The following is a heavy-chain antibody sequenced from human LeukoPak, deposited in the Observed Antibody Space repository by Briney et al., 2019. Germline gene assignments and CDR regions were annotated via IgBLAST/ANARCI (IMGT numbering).Heavy chain of an antibody. Sequence: GGSLRLSCAASGFTFSSYGMHWVGQAPGKGLEWVAVISYDGSNKYYADSVKGRFTISRDNSKNTLYLQMNSLRAEDTAVYYCAKDRRYQLLYWFDPWGQGTLVTVSS. D-gene: IGHD2-2*01. CDR2: ISYDGSNK. V-gene: IGHV3-30*18. J-gene: IGHJ5*02. CDR3: AKDRRYQLLYWFDP. CDR1: GFTFSSYG.